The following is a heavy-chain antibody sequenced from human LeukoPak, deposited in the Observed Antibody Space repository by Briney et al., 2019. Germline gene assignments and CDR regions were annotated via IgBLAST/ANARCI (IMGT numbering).Heavy chain of an antibody. J-gene: IGHJ3*02. V-gene: IGHV4-61*02. Sequence: KTSETLSLTCTVSGGSISSGSYYWCWIRQPAGKGLEWIGRIYTSGSTNYNPSLKSRVTISVDTSKNQFSLKLSSVTAADTAVYYCARDPSIAVAGENAFDIWGQGTMVTVSS. CDR1: GGSISSGSYY. CDR2: IYTSGST. CDR3: ARDPSIAVAGENAFDI. D-gene: IGHD6-19*01.